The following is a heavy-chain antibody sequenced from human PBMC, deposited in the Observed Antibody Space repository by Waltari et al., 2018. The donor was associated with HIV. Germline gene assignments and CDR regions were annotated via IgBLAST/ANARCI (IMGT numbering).Heavy chain of an antibody. CDR3: ARHREGGQQWLPSYAFDI. J-gene: IGHJ3*02. V-gene: IGHV4-39*01. Sequence: QLQLQESGPGMVKPSETLSLTCTVSGGSISSSSYYWGWIRQPPVKRLEWIGSIYSSGATYYNPSLKSRVTISVDTSKTQFSLKLSSVTAADTAVYYCARHREGGQQWLPSYAFDIWGQGTMVTVSS. D-gene: IGHD6-19*01. CDR2: IYSSGAT. CDR1: GGSISSSSYY.